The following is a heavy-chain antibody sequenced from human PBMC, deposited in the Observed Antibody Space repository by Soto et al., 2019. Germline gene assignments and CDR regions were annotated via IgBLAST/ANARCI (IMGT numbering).Heavy chain of an antibody. J-gene: IGHJ4*02. Sequence: GGSLRLSRAASGFTFSSYAMSWVRQAPGKGLEWVSVISGSGGSTHYADSVKGRFTISRDNSKNTLYLQMNSLRAGDTAVYYCATVPLHTTMVYFDYWGQGTLVTVSS. V-gene: IGHV3-23*01. CDR3: ATVPLHTTMVYFDY. D-gene: IGHD5-18*01. CDR1: GFTFSSYA. CDR2: ISGSGGST.